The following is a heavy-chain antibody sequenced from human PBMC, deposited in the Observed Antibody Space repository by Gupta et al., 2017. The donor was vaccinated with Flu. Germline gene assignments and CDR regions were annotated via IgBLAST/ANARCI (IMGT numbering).Heavy chain of an antibody. CDR1: F. CDR3: SRRGWGDAWTAREAFDI. CDR2: INPNSGAT. J-gene: IGHJ3*02. Sequence: FIHWVRQAPGQGLEWMGWINPNSGATDYGQKCQGRVTMTRDTSISTAYLELRRLRSDDTAVYYCSRRGWGDAWTAREAFDIWVQGTMVTVSS. D-gene: IGHD7-27*01. V-gene: IGHV1-2*02.